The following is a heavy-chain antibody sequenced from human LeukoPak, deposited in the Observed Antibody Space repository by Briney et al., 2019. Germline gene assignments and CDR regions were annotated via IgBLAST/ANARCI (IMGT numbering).Heavy chain of an antibody. Sequence: GGSPRLSCAASGFTFSSYEMNWVRQAPGKGLEWVSYISSSSSTIYYADSVKGRFTISRDNAKNSLYLQMNSLRDEDTAVYYCARNHYSGSGSLAIWGQGTLVTVSS. J-gene: IGHJ4*02. CDR3: ARNHYSGSGSLAI. D-gene: IGHD3-10*01. CDR2: ISSSSSTI. V-gene: IGHV3-48*02. CDR1: GFTFSSYE.